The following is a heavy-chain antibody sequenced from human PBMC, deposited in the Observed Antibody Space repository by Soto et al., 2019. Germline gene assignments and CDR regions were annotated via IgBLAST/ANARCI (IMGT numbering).Heavy chain of an antibody. CDR1: GGTFSSYT. CDR2: IIPILGIA. CDR3: ASPNPGVVVVVAAPDAFDI. J-gene: IGHJ3*02. D-gene: IGHD2-15*01. Sequence: ASVKVSCKASGGTFSSYTISWVRQAPGQGLEWMGRIIPILGIANYAQKFQGRVTITADKSTSTAYMELSSLRSEDTALYYCASPNPGVVVVVAAPDAFDIWGQGTMVTVSS. V-gene: IGHV1-69*02.